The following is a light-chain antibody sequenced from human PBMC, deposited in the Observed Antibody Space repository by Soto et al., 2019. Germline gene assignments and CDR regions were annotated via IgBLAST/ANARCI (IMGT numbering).Light chain of an antibody. CDR2: DAS. V-gene: IGKV3-20*01. CDR1: QSVSGSY. J-gene: IGKJ1*01. CDR3: QQYNNWPQT. Sequence: EIVLTQSPGTLSLSPGERATLSCRASQSVSGSYLAWYQQKPGQAPRLLIYDASKRPTGIPARFSGSGSGTDFTLTISSLQSEDFAEYHCQQYNNWPQTFGQGTKVDIK.